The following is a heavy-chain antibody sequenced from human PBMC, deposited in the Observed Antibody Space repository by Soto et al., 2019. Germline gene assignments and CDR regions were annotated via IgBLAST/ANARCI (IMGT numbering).Heavy chain of an antibody. CDR3: AKNGQPPYYYYGLDV. D-gene: IGHD2-8*01. Sequence: QGHLVQSEAEVKKPGASVKVSCKASGYTFTRYGISWVRQAPGQGLEWMGWVSGYNGDTNYAQKLQDRVSMTIDTSTGTAYMELRSLTSDDTAIYYCAKNGQPPYYYYGLDVWGQGTKVTVS. V-gene: IGHV1-18*01. CDR1: GYTFTRYG. J-gene: IGHJ6*02. CDR2: VSGYNGDT.